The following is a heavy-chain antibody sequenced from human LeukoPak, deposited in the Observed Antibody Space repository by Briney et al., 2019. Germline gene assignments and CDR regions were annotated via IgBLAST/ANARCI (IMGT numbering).Heavy chain of an antibody. D-gene: IGHD3-16*01. V-gene: IGHV1-2*02. CDR1: GYTFTDWF. Sequence: ASMKVSCKASGYTFTDWFIHWVRQAPGQGLEWMGWINPNSGGTYYAQRFQGRVTMTRDTSIGTAYLELSSLRFDDTVAYYCGRALWGSSPFDYWGQGALVTVSS. J-gene: IGHJ4*02. CDR2: INPNSGGT. CDR3: GRALWGSSPFDY.